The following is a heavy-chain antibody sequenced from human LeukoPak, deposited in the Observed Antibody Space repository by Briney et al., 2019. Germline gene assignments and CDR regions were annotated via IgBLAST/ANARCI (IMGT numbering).Heavy chain of an antibody. CDR2: IYYSGST. V-gene: IGHV4-39*01. J-gene: IGHJ4*02. Sequence: PSETLSLTCTVSGGSISSSSYYWGWIRQPPGKGLEWIGSIYYSGSTYYNPSLKSRVTISVDTSKNQFSLKLSSVTAADTAVYYCARQTLLFAYDYWGQGTLVTVSS. CDR3: ARQTLLFAYDY. CDR1: GGSISSSSYY. D-gene: IGHD3-10*01.